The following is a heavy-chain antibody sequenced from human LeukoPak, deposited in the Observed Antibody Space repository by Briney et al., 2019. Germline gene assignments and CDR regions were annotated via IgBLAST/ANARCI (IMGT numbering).Heavy chain of an antibody. V-gene: IGHV3-21*01. CDR3: ARDGYCTNGVCYGWFDP. J-gene: IGHJ5*02. D-gene: IGHD2-8*01. Sequence: GGSLRLSCAASGCTFSSYSMNWVRKAPGKGLEWVSSISSSSSYIYYADSVKGRFTISRDNAKNSLYLQMNSLRAEDTAVYYCARDGYCTNGVCYGWFDPWGQGTLVTVSS. CDR2: ISSSSSYI. CDR1: GCTFSSYS.